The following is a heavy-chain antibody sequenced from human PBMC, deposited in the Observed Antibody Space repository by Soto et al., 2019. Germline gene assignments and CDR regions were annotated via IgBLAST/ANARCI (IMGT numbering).Heavy chain of an antibody. CDR3: AKGRSGGYYGMDV. J-gene: IGHJ6*02. CDR2: ISYDGSNK. CDR1: GFTFSSYG. V-gene: IGHV3-30*18. D-gene: IGHD3-10*01. Sequence: QVQLVESGGGVVQPGRSLRLSCAASGFTFSSYGMHWVRQAPGKGLEWVAVISYDGSNKYYADSVKGRFTISRDNSKNTLYLQMNSLRAEDTAVYYCAKGRSGGYYGMDVWGQGTTVTVSS.